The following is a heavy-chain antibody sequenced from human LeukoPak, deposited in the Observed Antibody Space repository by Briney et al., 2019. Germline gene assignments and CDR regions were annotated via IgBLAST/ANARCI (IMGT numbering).Heavy chain of an antibody. J-gene: IGHJ4*02. D-gene: IGHD3-16*01. CDR2: INHSGST. Sequence: SETLSLTCAVYGGSFSDYYWSWIRQPPGKGLEWIGEINHSGSTNYNPSLKSRVTISVDTSKNQFSLKLSSVTAADTAVYYCARGYSWGYFDYWGQGTLVTVSS. CDR3: ARGYSWGYFDY. CDR1: GGSFSDYY. V-gene: IGHV4-34*01.